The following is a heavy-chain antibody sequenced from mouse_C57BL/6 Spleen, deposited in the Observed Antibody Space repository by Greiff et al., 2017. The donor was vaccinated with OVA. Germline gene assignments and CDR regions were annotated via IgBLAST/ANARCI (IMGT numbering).Heavy chain of an antibody. CDR1: GYTFTSYW. V-gene: IGHV1-55*01. J-gene: IGHJ3*01. CDR3: ARDYYGSISFAY. CDR2: IYPGSGST. Sequence: QVQLKQPGAELVKPGASVKMSCKASGYTFTSYWITWVKQRPGQGLEWIGDIYPGSGSTNYNEKFKSKATLTVDTSSSTAYMQLSSLTSEDSAVDYCARDYYGSISFAYWGQGTLVTVSA. D-gene: IGHD1-1*01.